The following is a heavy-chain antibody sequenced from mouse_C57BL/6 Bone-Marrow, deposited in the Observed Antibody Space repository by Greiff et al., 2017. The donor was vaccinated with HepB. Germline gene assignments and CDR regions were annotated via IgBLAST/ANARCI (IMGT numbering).Heavy chain of an antibody. J-gene: IGHJ1*03. CDR2: INPNNGGT. CDR1: GYTFTDYN. Sequence: VHVKQSGPELVKPGASVKIPCKASGYTFTDYNMDWVKQSHGKSLEWIGDINPNNGGTIYNQKFKGKATLTVDKSSSTAYMELRSLTSEDTAVYYCARSRIYYGPPYWYFDVWGTGTTVTVSS. V-gene: IGHV1-18*01. CDR3: ARSRIYYGPPYWYFDV. D-gene: IGHD2-1*01.